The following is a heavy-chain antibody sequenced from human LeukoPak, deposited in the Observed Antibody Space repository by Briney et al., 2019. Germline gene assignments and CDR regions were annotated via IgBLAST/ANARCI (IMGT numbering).Heavy chain of an antibody. CDR2: IGGSGGSI. Sequence: GGSLRLSCAASGFTFSSYAMSWVRQAPGKGLEWVSGIGGSGGSIYYADSVKGRFTISRDNSKNTLYLQMNSLRAEDTAVYYCAKDIAQGYTFGSIEQDYWGQGTLVTVSS. V-gene: IGHV3-23*01. J-gene: IGHJ4*02. CDR3: AKDIAQGYTFGSIEQDY. CDR1: GFTFSSYA. D-gene: IGHD5-18*01.